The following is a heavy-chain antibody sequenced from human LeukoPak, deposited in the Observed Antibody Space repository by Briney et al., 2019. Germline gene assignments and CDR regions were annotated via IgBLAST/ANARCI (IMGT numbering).Heavy chain of an antibody. J-gene: IGHJ4*02. CDR2: ISAYNGNT. CDR1: GYTFTSYG. CDR3: ARDRRAVAGTFLFDY. V-gene: IGHV1-18*01. Sequence: ASVKVSCKASGYTFTSYGIGWVRQAPGQGLEWMGWISAYNGNTNYAQKLQGRVTMTTDTSTSTAYMELRSLRSDDTAVYYCARDRRAVAGTFLFDYWGQGTLVTVSS. D-gene: IGHD6-19*01.